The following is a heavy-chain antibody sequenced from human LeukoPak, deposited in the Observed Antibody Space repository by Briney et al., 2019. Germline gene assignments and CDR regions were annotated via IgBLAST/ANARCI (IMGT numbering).Heavy chain of an antibody. V-gene: IGHV4-4*07. CDR2: IYTSGST. J-gene: IGHJ4*02. CDR1: GGSISSYY. CDR3: ARGGSSWYESVSYFDY. Sequence: SETLSLTCTVSGGSISSYYWSWIRQPAGKGLEWLGRIYTSGSTNYNPSLKSRVTMSVDTSENQFSLKLSSVTAADTAVYYCARGGSSWYESVSYFDYWGQGTLVTVSS. D-gene: IGHD6-13*01.